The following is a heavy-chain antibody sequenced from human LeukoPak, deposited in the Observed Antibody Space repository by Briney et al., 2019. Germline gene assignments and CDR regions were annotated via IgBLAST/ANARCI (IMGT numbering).Heavy chain of an antibody. J-gene: IGHJ3*02. CDR1: GYTLTELS. D-gene: IGHD3-10*01. V-gene: IGHV1-24*01. CDR2: FDPEDGET. Sequence: GASVKVSCKVSGYTLTELSMYWVRQAPGKGLEWMGGFDPEDGETIYAQKFQGRVTMTEDTSTDTAYMELSSLRSEDTAVYYCATRIWFGEFSNAFDIWGQGTMVTVSS. CDR3: ATRIWFGEFSNAFDI.